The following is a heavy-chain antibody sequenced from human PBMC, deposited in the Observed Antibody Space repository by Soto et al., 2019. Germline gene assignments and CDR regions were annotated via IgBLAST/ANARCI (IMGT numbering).Heavy chain of an antibody. CDR2: ISYDGSNK. V-gene: IGHV3-30*18. Sequence: GSLRLSCAASGFTFSSYGMHWVRQAPGKGLEWVAVISYDGSNKYYADSVKGRFTISRDNSKNTLYLQMNSLRAEDTAVYYCAKDGRYYDILTQTYQPYYYGMDVWGQGTTVTVSS. CDR1: GFTFSSYG. CDR3: AKDGRYYDILTQTYQPYYYGMDV. J-gene: IGHJ6*02. D-gene: IGHD3-9*01.